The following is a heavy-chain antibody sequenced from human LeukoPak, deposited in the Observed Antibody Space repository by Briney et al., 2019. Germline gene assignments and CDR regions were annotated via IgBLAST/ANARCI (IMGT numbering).Heavy chain of an antibody. CDR2: IYSGGTT. CDR3: ARDLHPRLTGYFDY. Sequence: GGSLRLSCVASGFTVSSYYVSWVRQAPGKGLEWVSVIYSGGTTYYADSVEGPFTVSRDNSKNTLYLEMKSLRADDTAVYYCARDLHPRLTGYFDYWGQGTLVTVSS. V-gene: IGHV3-53*01. CDR1: GFTVSSYY. D-gene: IGHD3-16*01. J-gene: IGHJ4*02.